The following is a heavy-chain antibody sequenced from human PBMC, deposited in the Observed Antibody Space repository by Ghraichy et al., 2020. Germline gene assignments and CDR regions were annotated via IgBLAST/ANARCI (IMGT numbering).Heavy chain of an antibody. CDR3: ARSTGSDFY. CDR2: ICSSGST. V-gene: IGHV4-39*01. D-gene: IGHD1-26*01. Sequence: GSLRLSCTVSGGSIYSGGFCWNWIRQPPGMGLEWIGSICSSGSTYYNPSVNSRVSISVGTSKNQFSLKKTSVSAADTAVYYCARSTGSDFYWGPGILVTVSP. CDR1: GGSIYSGGFC. J-gene: IGHJ4*02.